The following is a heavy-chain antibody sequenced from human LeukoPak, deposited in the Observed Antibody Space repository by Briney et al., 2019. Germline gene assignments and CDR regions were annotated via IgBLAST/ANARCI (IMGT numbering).Heavy chain of an antibody. CDR1: GFTFNYYA. D-gene: IGHD2-2*01. V-gene: IGHV3-30-3*01. Sequence: GGSLRLSCAASGFTFNYYAMHWVRQAPGKGLEWVAVISYDGSNKYYADSVKGRFTISRDNSKNTLYLQMNSLRAEDTAVFYCARDLSLSSFLFDYWGQGTLVTVSS. CDR3: ARDLSLSSFLFDY. J-gene: IGHJ4*02. CDR2: ISYDGSNK.